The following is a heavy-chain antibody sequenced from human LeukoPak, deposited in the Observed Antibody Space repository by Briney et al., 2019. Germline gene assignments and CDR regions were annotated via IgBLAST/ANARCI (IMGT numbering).Heavy chain of an antibody. J-gene: IGHJ4*02. D-gene: IGHD5-12*01. CDR1: GLTFSSYG. CDR2: IWYDGSNK. V-gene: IGHV3-30*02. Sequence: GGSLRLSCAASGLTFSSYGMHWVRQAPGKGLEWVAVIWYDGSNKYYADSVKGRFTISRDNSKNTLYLQMNSLRAEDTAVYYCAKFPGDYDSDYWGQGTLVTVSS. CDR3: AKFPGDYDSDY.